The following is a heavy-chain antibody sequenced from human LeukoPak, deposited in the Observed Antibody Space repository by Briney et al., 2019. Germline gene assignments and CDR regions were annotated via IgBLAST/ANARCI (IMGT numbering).Heavy chain of an antibody. CDR1: GGSISSSTDY. V-gene: IGHV4-39*01. D-gene: IGHD3-16*01. Sequence: SETLSLTCTVSGGSISSSTDYWGWIRQPPGKGLEWIGIIFYSGSTYYNPSLKSRVTISVDTSKSQFSLKLSSVTAAETAVYYCARLQSATWGYFDYWAKGPLVTVSS. CDR3: ARLQSATWGYFDY. CDR2: IFYSGST. J-gene: IGHJ4*02.